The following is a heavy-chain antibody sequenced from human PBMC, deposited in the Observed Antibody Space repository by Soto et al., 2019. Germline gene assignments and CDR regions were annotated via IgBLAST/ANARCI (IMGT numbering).Heavy chain of an antibody. V-gene: IGHV1-18*01. J-gene: IGHJ6*03. D-gene: IGHD2-15*01. Sequence: ASVKVSCKASGYTFTSYGISWVRQAPGQGLEWTGWISAYNGNTNYAQKLQGRVTMTTDTSTSTAYMELRSLRSDDTAVYYCARSYCSGGSCYNWAGGYYYYYMDVWGKGTTVTVSS. CDR3: ARSYCSGGSCYNWAGGYYYYYMDV. CDR1: GYTFTSYG. CDR2: ISAYNGNT.